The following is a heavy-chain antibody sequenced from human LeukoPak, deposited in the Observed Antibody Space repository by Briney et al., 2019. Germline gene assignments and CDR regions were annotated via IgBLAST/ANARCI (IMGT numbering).Heavy chain of an antibody. CDR2: ITSRGGVV. J-gene: IGHJ4*02. V-gene: IGHV3-48*03. CDR3: TRDGSPGDIVTGLCPREY. Sequence: GGSLRLSCAASGFTFSSYEMNWVRAGPGKGVGWVAYITSRGGVVYYAESVRGRFTISRENVKNSLYLQMNSLRAEDTAIYYCTRDGSPGDIVTGLCPREYWGQGARVSVPS. CDR1: GFTFSSYE. D-gene: IGHD3-9*01.